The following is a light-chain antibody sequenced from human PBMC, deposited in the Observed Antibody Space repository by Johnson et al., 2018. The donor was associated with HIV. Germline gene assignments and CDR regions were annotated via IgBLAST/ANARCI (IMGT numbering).Light chain of an antibody. V-gene: IGLV1-51*02. CDR3: GTWDRNLSVGNV. CDR1: SSNIGNNY. J-gene: IGLJ1*01. CDR2: ENN. Sequence: QSVLTQPPSVSAAPGQKVTISCSGSSSNIGNNYVSWYQQLPGTAPKLLIYENNKRPSGIPDRFSGSKSGTSATLGITGLQTGDEADYYCGTWDRNLSVGNVFGTGTKVTVL.